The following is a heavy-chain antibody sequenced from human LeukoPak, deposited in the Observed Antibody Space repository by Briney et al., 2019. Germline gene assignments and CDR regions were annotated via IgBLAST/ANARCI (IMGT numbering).Heavy chain of an antibody. Sequence: GSLRLSCAASGFTFSNYALSWIRQPPGKGLEWIGEINHSGSTNYNPSLKSRVTISVDTSKNQFSLKLSSVTAADTAVYYCARLRITMVRGVLSPRYFDYWGQGTLVTVSS. J-gene: IGHJ4*02. CDR1: GFTFSNYA. CDR2: INHSGST. CDR3: ARLRITMVRGVLSPRYFDY. V-gene: IGHV4-34*01. D-gene: IGHD3-10*01.